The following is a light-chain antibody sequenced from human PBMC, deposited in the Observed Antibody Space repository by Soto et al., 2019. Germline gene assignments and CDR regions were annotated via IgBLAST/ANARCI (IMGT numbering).Light chain of an antibody. Sequence: QSALTQPASVSGTPGQSITISCTGTSRDVGAYKYVSWYQVHPCKAPKLIIYEVRRRPSVVSDRFSCSKSGNTASLTISGLQAEDEANYYCSSYTSTCTLVFGGGTKVTVL. J-gene: IGLJ3*02. CDR3: SSYTSTCTLV. CDR2: EVR. V-gene: IGLV2-14*01. CDR1: SRDVGAYKY.